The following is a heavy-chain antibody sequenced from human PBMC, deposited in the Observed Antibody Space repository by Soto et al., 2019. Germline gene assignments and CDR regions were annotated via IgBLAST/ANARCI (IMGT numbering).Heavy chain of an antibody. V-gene: IGHV3-53*05. CDR3: ARHRHPRGTVGATSPLDP. Sequence: HGGSLRLSCAISGLSVSGNYLSLVRQAPGKGLEWVSVHYSGGSTYYADSVQGRFTISRDKSNNTLYLQMRRVRAEDTAVYFCARHRHPRGTVGATSPLDPWGQGTQVTVSS. J-gene: IGHJ5*02. CDR2: HYSGGST. D-gene: IGHD1-26*01. CDR1: GLSVSGNY.